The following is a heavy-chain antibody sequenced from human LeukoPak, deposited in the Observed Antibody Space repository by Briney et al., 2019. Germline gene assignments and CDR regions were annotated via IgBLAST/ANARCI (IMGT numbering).Heavy chain of an antibody. CDR1: GYDFTTYW. Sequence: GESLKISCEASGYDFTTYWIGWVRQMPGKGLEWMGITYPGDSETRYSPSFQGQVTISADKSISTAYLQWSSLKASDTAMYYCARPGSSSWYYFDYWGQGTLVTVSS. V-gene: IGHV5-51*01. D-gene: IGHD6-13*01. CDR3: ARPGSSSWYYFDY. J-gene: IGHJ4*02. CDR2: TYPGDSET.